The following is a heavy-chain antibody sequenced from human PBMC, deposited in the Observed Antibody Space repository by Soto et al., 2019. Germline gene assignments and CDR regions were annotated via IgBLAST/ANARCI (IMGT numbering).Heavy chain of an antibody. CDR3: AREPYLPKARNDF. Sequence: SSETLSLTCSVSGDSISSADYFWTWIRKSPGKGLAWMGYIFHSGTSYYHPSLKGRLLLSIENSKNQFSLRLTSVTAAASAVYFCAREPYLPKARNDFWSPGTLVTVSS. V-gene: IGHV4-30-4*01. CDR1: GDSISSADYF. CDR2: IFHSGTS. J-gene: IGHJ4*02.